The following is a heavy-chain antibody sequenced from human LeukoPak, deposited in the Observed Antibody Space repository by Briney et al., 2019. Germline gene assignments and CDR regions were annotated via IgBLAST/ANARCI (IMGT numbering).Heavy chain of an antibody. J-gene: IGHJ5*02. V-gene: IGHV1-18*01. CDR1: GYTFTSYG. Sequence: ASVKVSCKASGYTFTSYGISWVRQAPGQGLEWMGWISAYNGNTNYAQKLQGRVTMTTDTSTSTAYKELRSLRSDDTAVYYCARLLPMTTVTHNWFDPWGQGTLVTVSS. D-gene: IGHD4-17*01. CDR3: ARLLPMTTVTHNWFDP. CDR2: ISAYNGNT.